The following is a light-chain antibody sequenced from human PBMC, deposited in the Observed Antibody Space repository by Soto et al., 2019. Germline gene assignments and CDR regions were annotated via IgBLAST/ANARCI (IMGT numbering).Light chain of an antibody. J-gene: IGKJ1*01. CDR3: LQDHNYPWT. CDR2: GAF. CDR1: QGISND. Sequence: AIPMTQSPSSLSASVGDRVTITCRASQGISNDLGWYQQKPGNAPKLLIYGAFNLQTGVPSRFSGSGFGTDFTLTISSLQPEDFATYYCLQDHNYPWTFGQGTKVEIK. V-gene: IGKV1-6*01.